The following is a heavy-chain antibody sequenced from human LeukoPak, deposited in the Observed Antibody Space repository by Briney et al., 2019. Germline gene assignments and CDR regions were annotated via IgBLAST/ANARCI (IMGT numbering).Heavy chain of an antibody. D-gene: IGHD5-24*01. V-gene: IGHV4-39*07. Sequence: SETLSLTCTVSGGSISSSSYYWGWIRQPPGKGLEWIVGIYYSGSTYYNPSLRGRVTISVDTSKNHFSLKLSSVTAADTAVYYCARNRDGSNSFDYWGQGTLVPVSS. CDR2: IYYSGST. J-gene: IGHJ4*02. CDR1: GGSISSSSYY. CDR3: ARNRDGSNSFDY.